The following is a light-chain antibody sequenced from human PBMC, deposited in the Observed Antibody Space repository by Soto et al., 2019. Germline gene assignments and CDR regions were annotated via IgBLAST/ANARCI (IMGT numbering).Light chain of an antibody. J-gene: IGLJ2*01. V-gene: IGLV2-14*03. CDR3: CSYAGSSDYVV. CDR2: DVT. CDR1: SSDIGSYNY. Sequence: QSALTQPASVSGSPGQSITISCTGTSSDIGSYNYVSWYQQRPGQAPKLMVYDVTNRPSGVSNRFSGSKSGNTASLTISGLQAEDEADYYCCSYAGSSDYVVFGGGTKLTVL.